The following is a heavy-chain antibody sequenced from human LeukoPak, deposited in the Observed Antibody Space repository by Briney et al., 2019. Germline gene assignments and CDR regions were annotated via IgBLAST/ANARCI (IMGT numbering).Heavy chain of an antibody. D-gene: IGHD3-3*01. CDR1: GFTFSSYA. CDR2: ISGSGGST. V-gene: IGHV3-23*01. Sequence: GGSLRLSCAASGFTFSSYAMNWVRQAPGKGLEWVSAISGSGGSTYYADSVKGRFTISRDNSKNTLYLQMNSLRAEDTAVYYCARDRNTDFWSGYYTNYFDYWGQGTLVTVSS. CDR3: ARDRNTDFWSGYYTNYFDY. J-gene: IGHJ4*02.